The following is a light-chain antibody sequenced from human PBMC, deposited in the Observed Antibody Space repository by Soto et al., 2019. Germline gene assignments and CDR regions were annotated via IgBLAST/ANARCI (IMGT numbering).Light chain of an antibody. CDR2: DAS. Sequence: EIVLTQSPATLSLSPGERATLSCRASQSVSSYLAWYQQKPGQAPRRLIYDASNRTSGIPARCSGSGSGTDFTLTISSLEAEDFAVYYCQQRSNWPWTFGQGTKVEIK. J-gene: IGKJ1*01. CDR1: QSVSSY. V-gene: IGKV3-11*01. CDR3: QQRSNWPWT.